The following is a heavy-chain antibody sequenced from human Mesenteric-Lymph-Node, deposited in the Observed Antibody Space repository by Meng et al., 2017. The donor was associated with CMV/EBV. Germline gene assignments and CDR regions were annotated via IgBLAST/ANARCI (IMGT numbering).Heavy chain of an antibody. Sequence: GESLRLSCAASGFTFSSYWMSWVRQAPGKGLEWVANIKQDGSEKYYVDSVKGRFTISRDNAKNSLYLQMNSLRAEDTAVYYCARDGTYYDFWSAFDIWGQGTMVTVSS. CDR1: GFTFSSYW. V-gene: IGHV3-7*01. D-gene: IGHD3-3*01. CDR3: ARDGTYYDFWSAFDI. J-gene: IGHJ3*02. CDR2: IKQDGSEK.